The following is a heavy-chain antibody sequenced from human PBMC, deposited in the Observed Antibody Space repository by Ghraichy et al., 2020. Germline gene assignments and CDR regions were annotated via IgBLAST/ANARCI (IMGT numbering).Heavy chain of an antibody. Sequence: SETLSLTCTVSGGSISSSSYYWGWIRQPPGKGLEWIGSIYYSGSTYYNPSLKSRVTISVDTSKNQFSLKLSSVTAADTAVYYCARHPRITMIVGPPDYWGQGTLVTVSS. J-gene: IGHJ4*02. CDR3: ARHPRITMIVGPPDY. CDR2: IYYSGST. CDR1: GGSISSSSYY. D-gene: IGHD3-22*01. V-gene: IGHV4-39*01.